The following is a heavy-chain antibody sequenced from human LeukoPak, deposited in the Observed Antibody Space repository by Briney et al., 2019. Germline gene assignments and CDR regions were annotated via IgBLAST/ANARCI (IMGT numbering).Heavy chain of an antibody. CDR3: ASPDPRDY. Sequence: GGSLRLSCAASGFTFSSYAMHWVRQAPGKGLEWVAVISYDGSNKYYADSVKGRFTISRDKSKNTLYLQMNSLRAEDTAVYYCASPDPRDYWGQGTLVTVSS. V-gene: IGHV3-30*01. CDR2: ISYDGSNK. J-gene: IGHJ4*02. CDR1: GFTFSSYA.